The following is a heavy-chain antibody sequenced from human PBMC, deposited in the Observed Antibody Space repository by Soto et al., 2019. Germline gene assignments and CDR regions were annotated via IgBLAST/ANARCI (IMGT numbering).Heavy chain of an antibody. Sequence: GGSLRLSCAASGFTFSSYGMHWVRQAPGKGLEWVAVISYDGSNKYYADSVKGRFTISRDNSKNTLYLQMNSLRAEDTAVYYCASTSTYYDFWSRKDYFDYWGQGTLVTVSS. J-gene: IGHJ4*02. V-gene: IGHV3-30*03. CDR3: ASTSTYYDFWSRKDYFDY. CDR2: ISYDGSNK. CDR1: GFTFSSYG. D-gene: IGHD3-3*01.